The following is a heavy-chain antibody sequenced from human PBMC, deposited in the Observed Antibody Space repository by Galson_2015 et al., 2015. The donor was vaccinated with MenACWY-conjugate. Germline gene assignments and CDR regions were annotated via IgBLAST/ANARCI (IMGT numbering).Heavy chain of an antibody. CDR1: GFTFSNAW. D-gene: IGHD6-13*01. V-gene: IGHV3-15*01. CDR3: TTDNIAAAANWFDP. J-gene: IGHJ5*02. Sequence: SLRLSCAASGFTFSNAWMSWVRQAPGKGLEWVGRIKSKTDGGTTDYAAPVKGRFTIPRDDSKNTLYLQMNSLKTEDTAVYYCTTDNIAAAANWFDPWGQGTLVTVSS. CDR2: IKSKTDGGTT.